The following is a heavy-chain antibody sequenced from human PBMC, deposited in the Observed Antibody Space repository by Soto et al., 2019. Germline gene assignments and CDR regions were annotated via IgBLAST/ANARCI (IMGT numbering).Heavy chain of an antibody. CDR2: INPNSGGT. V-gene: IGHV1-2*04. D-gene: IGHD1-26*01. J-gene: IGHJ3*02. Sequence: ASVKVSCKASGYTFTGYYIHWVRQAPGQGLEWMGWINPNSGGTNYAQKFQGWVTMTRDTSISTAYMELSRLRSDDTAVYYCARNRGSYYSRAFDIWGQGTRVTVSS. CDR1: GYTFTGYY. CDR3: ARNRGSYYSRAFDI.